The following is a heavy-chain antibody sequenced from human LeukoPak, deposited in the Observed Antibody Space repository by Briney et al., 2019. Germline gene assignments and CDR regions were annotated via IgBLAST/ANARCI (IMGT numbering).Heavy chain of an antibody. CDR2: ISAYNGDT. V-gene: IGHV1-18*01. Sequence: AASVKVSCKASGYTFTNFGINWVRQAPGQGLEWMGWISAYNGDTNYAQKLQGRVTMTTDTSTSTAYMELRSLRSDDTAVYYCARGPSDGPHDAFGFWGQGTMVTVSS. D-gene: IGHD3/OR15-3a*01. CDR3: ARGPSDGPHDAFGF. CDR1: GYTFTNFG. J-gene: IGHJ3*01.